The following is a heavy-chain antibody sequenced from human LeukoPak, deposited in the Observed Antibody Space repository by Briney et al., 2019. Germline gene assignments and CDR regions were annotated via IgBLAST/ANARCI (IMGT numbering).Heavy chain of an antibody. J-gene: IGHJ4*02. CDR1: GYTFTDYY. CDR3: AGYNWNDVNLDY. V-gene: IGHV1-2*02. CDR2: INPNSGGT. Sequence: ASVKVSCKASGYTFTDYYIHWVRQAPGQGLEWMGWINPNSGGTNYAQKFQGSVTMTGDTSISTAYMELSRLRSDDTAVYYCAGYNWNDVNLDYWGQGTLVTVSS. D-gene: IGHD1-1*01.